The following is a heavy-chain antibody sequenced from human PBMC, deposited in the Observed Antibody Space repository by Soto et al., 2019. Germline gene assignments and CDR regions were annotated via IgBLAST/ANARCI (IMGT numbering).Heavy chain of an antibody. V-gene: IGHV4-34*01. D-gene: IGHD3-9*01. Sequence: QLQQWGAGLLKPSETLSLTCAVYGGSFSGYYWSWIRQPPGKGLEWIGEINHSGSTNYNPSLKSRVTISVDTSKNQFSLKLSSVTAADTAVYYCAGDILTGYYKDYWGQGTLVTVSS. J-gene: IGHJ4*02. CDR3: AGDILTGYYKDY. CDR1: GGSFSGYY. CDR2: INHSGST.